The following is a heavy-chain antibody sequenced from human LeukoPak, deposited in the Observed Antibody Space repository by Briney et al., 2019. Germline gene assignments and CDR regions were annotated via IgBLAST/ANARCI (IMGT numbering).Heavy chain of an antibody. CDR1: SGSISSYY. CDR2: IYTSGST. CDR3: ARYYGSGSFDP. V-gene: IGHV4-4*07. J-gene: IGHJ5*02. D-gene: IGHD3-10*01. Sequence: PSETLSLTYTVSSGSISSYYWSWVRQPAGKGLEWIGRIYTSGSTNYNPSLKSRVTMSVDTSKNQFSLKLSSVTAADTAVYYRARYYGSGSFDPWGQGTLVTVSS.